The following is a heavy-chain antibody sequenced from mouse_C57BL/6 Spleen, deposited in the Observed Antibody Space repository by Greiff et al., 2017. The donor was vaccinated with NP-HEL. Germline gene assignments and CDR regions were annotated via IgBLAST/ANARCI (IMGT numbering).Heavy chain of an antibody. CDR3: AIYGNYEDYAMDY. Sequence: VQLQQPGAELVRPGSSVKLSCKASGYTFTSYWMHWVKQRPIQGLEWIGNIDPSDSETHYNQKFKDKATLTVDKSSSTAYMQLSSLTSEDSAVYYCAIYGNYEDYAMDYWGQGTSVTVSS. CDR1: GYTFTSYW. CDR2: IDPSDSET. J-gene: IGHJ4*01. V-gene: IGHV1-52*01. D-gene: IGHD2-1*01.